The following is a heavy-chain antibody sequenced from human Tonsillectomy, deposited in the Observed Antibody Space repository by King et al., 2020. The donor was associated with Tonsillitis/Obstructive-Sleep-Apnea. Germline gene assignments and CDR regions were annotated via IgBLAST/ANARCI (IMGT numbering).Heavy chain of an antibody. V-gene: IGHV3-53*01. D-gene: IGHD4-17*01. J-gene: IGHJ4*02. Sequence: VQLVESGGGLIQSGGSLRLSCAASGFTVNSNHLSWGRQSPGKGLECVSLSFIGGTTSYAQSVKGRFTISRDNSKNTLYLQMDSLRPEDTAVYYCAREGNYGDPGFDYWGQGTLVFVSS. CDR3: AREGNYGDPGFDY. CDR2: SFIGGTT. CDR1: GFTVNSNH.